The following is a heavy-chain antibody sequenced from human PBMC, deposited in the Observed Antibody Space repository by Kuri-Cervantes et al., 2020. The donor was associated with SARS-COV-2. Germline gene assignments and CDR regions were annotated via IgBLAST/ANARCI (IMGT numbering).Heavy chain of an antibody. J-gene: IGHJ3*02. CDR2: IIPFVTSP. CDR1: GYTFTSYG. D-gene: IGHD3-22*01. Sequence: SVKVSCKASGYTFTSYGISWVRQAPGQGLEWIGGIIPFVTSPYYAQKCQGRVTIATDASTGTAYMELSSLISEDTAMYYCAGQDDYDRSGLTWAFDIWGHGTMVTVSS. V-gene: IGHV1-69*05. CDR3: AGQDDYDRSGLTWAFDI.